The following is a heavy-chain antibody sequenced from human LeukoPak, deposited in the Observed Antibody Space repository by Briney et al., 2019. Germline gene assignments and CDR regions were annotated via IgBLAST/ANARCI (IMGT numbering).Heavy chain of an antibody. J-gene: IGHJ4*02. CDR1: GFTVSSNH. V-gene: IGHV3-53*01. CDR3: ANTMVRGVIFDY. CDR2: IYSGGST. Sequence: GGSLRLSCAASGFTVSSNHMSWVRQAPGKGLEWVSVIYSGGSTDYADSVKGRFTISRDNSKNTLYLQMNSLRAEDTAVYYCANTMVRGVIFDYWGQGTLVTVSS. D-gene: IGHD3-10*01.